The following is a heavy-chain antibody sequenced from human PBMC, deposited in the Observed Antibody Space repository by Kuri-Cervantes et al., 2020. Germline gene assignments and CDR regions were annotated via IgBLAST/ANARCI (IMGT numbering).Heavy chain of an antibody. Sequence: GESLKISCAASGFTFSSYWMSWVRQAPGKGLEWVANIKQDGSEKYYVDSVKGRFTISRDNAKNSLYLQMNSLRDEDTAVYYCTSGWSNPIDYWGQGTLVTVSS. CDR3: TSGWSNPIDY. D-gene: IGHD6-19*01. CDR2: IKQDGSEK. V-gene: IGHV3-7*01. J-gene: IGHJ4*02. CDR1: GFTFSSYW.